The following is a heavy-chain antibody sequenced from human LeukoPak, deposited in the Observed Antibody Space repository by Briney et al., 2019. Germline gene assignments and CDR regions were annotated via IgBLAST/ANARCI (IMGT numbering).Heavy chain of an antibody. J-gene: IGHJ6*03. Sequence: SETLSLTCAVYGGSFSGYYWSWIRQPPGKGLEWIGEINHSGSTNYNPSLKSRVTISVDTSKNQSSLKLSSVTAADTAVYYCARHRPAMVIYYYYYMDVWGKGTTVTISS. V-gene: IGHV4-34*01. CDR2: INHSGST. D-gene: IGHD5-18*01. CDR3: ARHRPAMVIYYYYYMDV. CDR1: GGSFSGYY.